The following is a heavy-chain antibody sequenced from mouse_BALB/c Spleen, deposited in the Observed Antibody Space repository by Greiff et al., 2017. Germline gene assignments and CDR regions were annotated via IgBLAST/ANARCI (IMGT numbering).Heavy chain of an antibody. CDR3: ARDNTPYYFDY. V-gene: IGHV7-3*02. J-gene: IGHJ2*01. Sequence: EVHLVESGGGLVQPGGSLRLSCATSGFTFTDYYMSWVRQPPGKALEWLGFIRNKANGYTTEYSASVKGRFTISRDNSQSILYLQMNTLRAEDSATYYCARDNTPYYFDYWGQGTTLTVSS. CDR1: GFTFTDYY. CDR2: IRNKANGYTT.